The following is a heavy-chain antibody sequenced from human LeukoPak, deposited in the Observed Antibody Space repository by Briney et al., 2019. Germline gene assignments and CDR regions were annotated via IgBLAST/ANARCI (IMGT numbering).Heavy chain of an antibody. CDR2: INPNSGGT. D-gene: IGHD2-15*01. J-gene: IGHJ3*02. V-gene: IGHV1-2*02. CDR1: GYTFTSYG. Sequence: ASVKVSCKASGYTFTSYGISWVRQAPGQGLEWMGWINPNSGGTNYAQKFQGRVTMTRDTSISTAYMELSRLRSDDTAVYYCAGEVVVAATWTIFGSYKPPNDAFDIWGQGTMVTVSS. CDR3: AGEVVVAATWTIFGSYKPPNDAFDI.